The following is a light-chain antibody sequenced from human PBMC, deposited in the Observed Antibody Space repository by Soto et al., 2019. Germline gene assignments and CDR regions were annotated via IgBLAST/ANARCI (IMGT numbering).Light chain of an antibody. J-gene: IGKJ1*01. V-gene: IGKV3-20*01. CDR1: QSVSTTY. CDR3: QQYDSSPRT. Sequence: ETVLTQSPGTLSFSPGERASLSCRASQSVSTTYLAWYQQKPDQAPRLLIYGASSRATGIPDRFSGSGSGTDFTLTINRLEPEDFAVYYCQQYDSSPRTFGQGTKVDIK. CDR2: GAS.